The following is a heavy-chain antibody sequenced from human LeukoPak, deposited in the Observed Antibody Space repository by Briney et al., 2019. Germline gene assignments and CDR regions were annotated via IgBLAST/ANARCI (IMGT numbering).Heavy chain of an antibody. CDR2: IYYRGRT. J-gene: IGHJ5*02. Sequence: PSETLSLTCTVSGGSISSSTYYWGWIRQPPGRGLEWIGTIYYRGRTYYNPSLKSRVTISVDTSNNQFSLRLSSVTAADTAVYYCAILGTGSSWGQGTLVTVSS. D-gene: IGHD3-10*01. V-gene: IGHV4-39*01. CDR3: AILGTGSS. CDR1: GGSISSSTYY.